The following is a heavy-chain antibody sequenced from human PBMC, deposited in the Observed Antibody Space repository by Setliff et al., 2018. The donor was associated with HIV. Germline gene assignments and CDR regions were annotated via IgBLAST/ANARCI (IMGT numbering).Heavy chain of an antibody. D-gene: IGHD1-26*01. CDR3: ARGSVIVADALDI. CDR2: VYPSGST. Sequence: SETLSLTCTVSGAGIISYSWSWIRQPAGKGLEWIGRVYPSGSTNYNPSLRNRLTMSVDTSKKQLSLKLSSVTAADTAVYYCARGSVIVADALDIWGQGTMVTVSS. V-gene: IGHV4-4*07. CDR1: GAGIISYS. J-gene: IGHJ3*02.